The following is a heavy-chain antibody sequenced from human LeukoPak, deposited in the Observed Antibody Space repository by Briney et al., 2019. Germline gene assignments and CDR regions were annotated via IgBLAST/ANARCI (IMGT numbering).Heavy chain of an antibody. V-gene: IGHV3-23*01. CDR1: GFTFSSYA. J-gene: IGHJ4*02. CDR3: AKEMYYYDSSGYPQVDY. Sequence: PGGSLRLSCAASGFTFSSYAMSWVRQAPGKGLEWVSAISGSGGSTYYADSVKGRFTISRDNSKNTLYLQMNSLRAEDTAVYYCAKEMYYYDSSGYPQVDYWGQGTLVTVSS. D-gene: IGHD3-22*01. CDR2: ISGSGGST.